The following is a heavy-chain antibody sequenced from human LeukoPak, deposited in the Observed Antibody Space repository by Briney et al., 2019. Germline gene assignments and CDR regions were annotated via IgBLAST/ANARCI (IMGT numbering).Heavy chain of an antibody. CDR1: GFTFSNAW. J-gene: IGHJ4*02. CDR2: ISGSDGST. CDR3: AKNIGGLDY. Sequence: GGSLRLSCAASGFTFSNAWMTWVRQAPGMGLEWVSGISGSDGSTYYADSVKGRFTISRDNSKNTLYLQMNSLRVEDTALYYCAKNIGGLDYWGQGTLVTVSS. D-gene: IGHD2/OR15-2a*01. V-gene: IGHV3-23*01.